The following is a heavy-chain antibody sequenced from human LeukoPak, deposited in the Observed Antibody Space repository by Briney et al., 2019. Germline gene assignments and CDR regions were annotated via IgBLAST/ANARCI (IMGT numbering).Heavy chain of an antibody. V-gene: IGHV4-34*01. Sequence: PSETLSLTCAVYGGSFSGYYWSWIRQPPGKGLEWIGEFNHSGSTNYNPSLKSRVTISVDTSKNQFSLKLSSVTAADTAVYYCARGHYDYVWGSYRYSWFDPWGQRTLVTVSS. CDR1: GGSFSGYY. CDR2: FNHSGST. J-gene: IGHJ5*02. CDR3: ARGHYDYVWGSYRYSWFDP. D-gene: IGHD3-16*02.